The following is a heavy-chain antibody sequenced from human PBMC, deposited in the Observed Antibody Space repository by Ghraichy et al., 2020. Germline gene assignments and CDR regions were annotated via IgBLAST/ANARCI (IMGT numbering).Heavy chain of an antibody. CDR2: ISWDGGST. V-gene: IGHV3-43D*04. D-gene: IGHD4-17*01. CDR1: GFNFDTYA. J-gene: IGHJ4*02. Sequence: GGSLRLSCAASGFNFDTYAMHWVRQAPGKGLEWVSLISWDGGSTYYADSVKGRFTISRENSKNSLYLQMNSLRPEDTALYYCARENEGDYELYLDYWGQGTLVTFSS. CDR3: ARENEGDYELYLDY.